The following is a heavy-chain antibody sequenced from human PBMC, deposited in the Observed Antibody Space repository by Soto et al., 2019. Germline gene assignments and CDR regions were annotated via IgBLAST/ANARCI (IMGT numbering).Heavy chain of an antibody. V-gene: IGHV1-18*04. CDR1: GYTLTNYG. CDR2: VTPYKADT. J-gene: IGHJ3*02. Sequence: AASVKVSCKASGYTLTNYGVTWVRQAPGQGLEWLGRVTPYKADTNSAQNLQGRVTMATDTSTNTAYLELRSLRSDDTAVYFCATDGPSNSGNLYAFDIWGQGTMVTVS. CDR3: ATDGPSNSGNLYAFDI. D-gene: IGHD5-12*01.